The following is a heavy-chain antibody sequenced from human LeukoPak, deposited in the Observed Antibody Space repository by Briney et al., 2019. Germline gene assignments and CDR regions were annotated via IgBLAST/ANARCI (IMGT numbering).Heavy chain of an antibody. CDR3: ARVAAYSSSRLSGMDV. CDR1: GFTFSSYA. V-gene: IGHV3-30-3*01. Sequence: GRSLRLSCAASGFTFSSYAMHWVRQAPGKGLEWVAVISYDGSNKYYADSVKGRFTISRDNPKNTLYLQMNSLRAEDTAVYYCARVAAYSSSRLSGMDVWGQGTTVTVSS. J-gene: IGHJ6*02. D-gene: IGHD6-13*01. CDR2: ISYDGSNK.